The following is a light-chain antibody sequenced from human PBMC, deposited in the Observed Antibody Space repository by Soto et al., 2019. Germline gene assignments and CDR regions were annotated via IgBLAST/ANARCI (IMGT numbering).Light chain of an antibody. CDR2: AAS. CDR3: QKYNSAPWT. V-gene: IGKV1-27*01. Sequence: DIQMTQSPSSLSASVGDRVTITCRASQGISNYLAWYQQKPGKVPKLLFYAASTLQSGVPSRFSGSGSVTDFTLTISSLQPEDVATYYCQKYNSAPWTFGQGTKVDIK. CDR1: QGISNY. J-gene: IGKJ1*01.